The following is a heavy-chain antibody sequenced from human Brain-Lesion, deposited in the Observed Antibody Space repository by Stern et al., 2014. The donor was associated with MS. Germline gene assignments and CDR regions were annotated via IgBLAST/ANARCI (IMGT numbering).Heavy chain of an antibody. CDR3: ARDRVTTVTTYYFDS. J-gene: IGHJ4*02. D-gene: IGHD4-17*01. V-gene: IGHV3-66*02. CDR2: IYTSGKT. CDR1: GFTVSNYY. Sequence: EVQLVQSGGGLVQPGGSLRLSCAASGFTVSNYYMSWVRQAPGKGLEWVSIIYTSGKTYYADSVRGRFVISRDKSKSTLYLQMESLRPEDTAVYYCARDRVTTVTTYYFDSWGQGTRVTVSS.